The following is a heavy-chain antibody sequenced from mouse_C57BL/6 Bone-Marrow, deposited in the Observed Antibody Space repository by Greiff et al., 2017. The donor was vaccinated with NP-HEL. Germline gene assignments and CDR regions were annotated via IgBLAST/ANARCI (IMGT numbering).Heavy chain of an antibody. Sequence: EVKLVESGGGLVQPGGSMKLSCAASGFTFSDAWMDWVRQSPEKGLEWVAEIRNKANNHASYYAVSVKGRFTISTDDSKSSVYLQMNSLRAEDTGIYYCTSPYYYGSSPWFAYWGQGTLVTVSA. J-gene: IGHJ3*01. V-gene: IGHV6-6*01. CDR2: IRNKANNHAS. CDR3: TSPYYYGSSPWFAY. CDR1: GFTFSDAW. D-gene: IGHD1-1*01.